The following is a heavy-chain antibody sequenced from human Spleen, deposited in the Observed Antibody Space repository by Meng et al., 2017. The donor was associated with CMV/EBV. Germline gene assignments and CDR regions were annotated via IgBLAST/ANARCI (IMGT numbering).Heavy chain of an antibody. D-gene: IGHD2-2*01. V-gene: IGHV3-23*01. Sequence: GSLKISCAASGFTFSSYAMIWVRQAPGKGLDWVSAIGGSGGSTYYADSVKGRFTISGDNSKNTLYLQMNSLRADDTAVYYCAKGYREYQLLEDAFDIWGQGTMVTVSS. J-gene: IGHJ3*02. CDR3: AKGYREYQLLEDAFDI. CDR2: IGGSGGST. CDR1: GFTFSSYA.